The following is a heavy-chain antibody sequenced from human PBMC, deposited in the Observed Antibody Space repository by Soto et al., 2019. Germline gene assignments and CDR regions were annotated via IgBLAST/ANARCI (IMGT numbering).Heavy chain of an antibody. CDR1: GGSISGSSYY. CDR3: ARDHDSSGYYLGTFDY. Sequence: PSETLCLTCTVSGGSISGSSYYWNWIRQPPGKGLEWIGYIYYSGSTNYNPSLKSRVTISVDTSKNQFSLKLSSVTAADTAVYYCARDHDSSGYYLGTFDYWGQGTLVTVSS. D-gene: IGHD3-22*01. CDR2: IYYSGST. J-gene: IGHJ4*02. V-gene: IGHV4-61*01.